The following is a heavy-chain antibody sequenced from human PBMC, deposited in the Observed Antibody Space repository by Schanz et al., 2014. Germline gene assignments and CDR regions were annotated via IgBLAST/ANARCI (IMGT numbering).Heavy chain of an antibody. J-gene: IGHJ3*01. CDR1: GFTVNTNY. CDR3: ARDGGRDGYNLAFDV. V-gene: IGHV3-53*01. D-gene: IGHD5-12*01. Sequence: VQLVESGGGVVQPGGSLRLSCAASGFTVNTNYMSWVRQAPGKGLEWISSMYINSGSTQYADSVKGRFIISRDSSKNTLFLQMNSLRAEDTAVYFCARDGGRDGYNLAFDVWGQGTLVTVSS. CDR2: MYINSGST.